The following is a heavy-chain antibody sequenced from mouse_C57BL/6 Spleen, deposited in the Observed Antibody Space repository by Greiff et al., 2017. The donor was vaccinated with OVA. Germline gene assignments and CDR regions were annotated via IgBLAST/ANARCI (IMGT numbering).Heavy chain of an antibody. D-gene: IGHD2-4*01. J-gene: IGHJ3*01. CDR1: GYTFTSYW. CDR2: IYPGSGST. CDR3: ARSYYYDYAWFAY. Sequence: VKLQQPGAELVKPGASVKMSCKASGYTFTSYWITWVKQRPGQGLEWIGDIYPGSGSTNYNEKFKSKATLTVDTSSSTAYMQLSSLTSEDSAVYYCARSYYYDYAWFAYWGQGTLVTVSA. V-gene: IGHV1-55*01.